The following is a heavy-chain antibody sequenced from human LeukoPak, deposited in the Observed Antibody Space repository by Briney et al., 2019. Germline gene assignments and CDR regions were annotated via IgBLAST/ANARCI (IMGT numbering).Heavy chain of an antibody. Sequence: GGSLRLSCAASGFTFSSYWMSWVRQAPGKGLEWVANIKQDGSEKYYVDSVKGRFTISRGNAKNSLYLQMNSLRAEDTAVYYCARDSHRGWYAGIGYWGQGTLVTVSS. D-gene: IGHD6-19*01. CDR2: IKQDGSEK. J-gene: IGHJ4*02. V-gene: IGHV3-7*01. CDR1: GFTFSSYW. CDR3: ARDSHRGWYAGIGY.